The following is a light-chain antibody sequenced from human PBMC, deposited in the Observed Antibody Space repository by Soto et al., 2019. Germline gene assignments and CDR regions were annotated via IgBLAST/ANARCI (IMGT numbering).Light chain of an antibody. Sequence: EIVVTQSTGTLSLSPGERATLSCRTSQSVSNNYLAWYQQKPGQAPRLLIYGASSRATGIPDKFRGSGSGKGFALRISRLEPDDFAVDYCQHYSNLWLFGEGNEVEVK. CDR2: GAS. CDR1: QSVSNNY. CDR3: QHYSNLWL. V-gene: IGKV3-20*01. J-gene: IGKJ1*01.